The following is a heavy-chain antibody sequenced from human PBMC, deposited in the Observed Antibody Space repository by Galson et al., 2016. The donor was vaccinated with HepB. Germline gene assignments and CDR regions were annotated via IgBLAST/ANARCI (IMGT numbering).Heavy chain of an antibody. CDR3: ARLGGSDPLYYGMDV. V-gene: IGHV5-51*01. D-gene: IGHD3-16*01. CDR1: GYSFTSYW. CDR2: IYPGDSDT. Sequence: QSGAEVKKPGESLKISCKGSGYSFTSYWIGWVRQMPGKGLEWMGIIYPGDSDTRYSPSFQGQITISADKSISTAYLQWSSLKASDTGIYYCARLGGSDPLYYGMDVWGQGTTVTVSS. J-gene: IGHJ6*02.